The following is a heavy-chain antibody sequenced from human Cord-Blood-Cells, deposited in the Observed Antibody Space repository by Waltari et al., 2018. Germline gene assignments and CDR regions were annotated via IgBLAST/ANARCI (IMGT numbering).Heavy chain of an antibody. V-gene: IGHV3-30*18. D-gene: IGHD6-13*01. J-gene: IGHJ4*02. CDR2: ISYDGSNK. CDR1: GFTFSSYG. Sequence: QVQLVESGGGVVQPGRSLRLSCAASGFTFSSYGMHWVRQAPGKGLEWVAVISYDGSNKYYADSVKDRFTISRDNSKNTLYLQMNSLRAEDTAVYYCAKEPTGYSSSWSFDYWGQGTLVTVSS. CDR3: AKEPTGYSSSWSFDY.